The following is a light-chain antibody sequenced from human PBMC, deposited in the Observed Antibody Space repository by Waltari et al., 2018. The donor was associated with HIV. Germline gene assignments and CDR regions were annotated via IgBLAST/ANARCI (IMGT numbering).Light chain of an antibody. CDR3: AAWTDSLSGVV. CDR1: SSNIGSYY. Sequence: QSVLTQPPSASGTPGQRVTISCSGSSSNIGSYYVYWYQQLPGTAPKLLIYRNNQRPSGVPDRFSCSKSGTSASLAISGLRSEDEADYYCAAWTDSLSGVVFGGGTKLSVL. V-gene: IGLV1-47*01. J-gene: IGLJ2*01. CDR2: RNN.